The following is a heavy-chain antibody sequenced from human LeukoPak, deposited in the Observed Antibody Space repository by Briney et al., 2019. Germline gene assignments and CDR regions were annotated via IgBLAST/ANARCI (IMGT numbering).Heavy chain of an antibody. V-gene: IGHV4-38-2*01. CDR3: ARGQYYYDSSGYFY. Sequence: SETLSLTCAVSGYSITSGYHWGWIRQPPGKGLEWIGSISHSGSTYYNPSLKSRVTISVDTSKNQFSLKLSSVTAADTAVYYCARGQYYYDSSGYFYWGQGTLVTVSS. CDR1: GYSITSGYH. J-gene: IGHJ4*02. D-gene: IGHD3-22*01. CDR2: ISHSGST.